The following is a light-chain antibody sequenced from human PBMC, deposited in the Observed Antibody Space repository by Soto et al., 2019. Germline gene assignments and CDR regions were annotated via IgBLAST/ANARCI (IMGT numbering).Light chain of an antibody. Sequence: DIVMTQSPLSLPVTPGEPAPISCRSSQSLLHSNGYSYLDWYLQKPGQSPQLLIYLGSNRASGVPDRFSGSGSGTDFTLKISRVEAEDVGVYYCMQALQTPTFGQGTKVDIK. CDR2: LGS. CDR3: MQALQTPT. J-gene: IGKJ1*01. CDR1: QSLLHSNGYSY. V-gene: IGKV2-28*01.